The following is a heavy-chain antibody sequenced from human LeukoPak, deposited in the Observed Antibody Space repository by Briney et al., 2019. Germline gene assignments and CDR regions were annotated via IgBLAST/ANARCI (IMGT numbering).Heavy chain of an antibody. J-gene: IGHJ2*01. V-gene: IGHV4-34*01. CDR3: ARVSGYDYRSYWYFDL. D-gene: IGHD5-12*01. CDR2: INHSGST. Sequence: SETLSLTCAVYGGSFSGYYWSWIRQPPGKGLEWIGEINHSGSTNYNPSLKSRVTMSVDTSKNQFSLKLSSVTAADTAVYYCARVSGYDYRSYWYFDLWGRGTLVTVSS. CDR1: GGSFSGYY.